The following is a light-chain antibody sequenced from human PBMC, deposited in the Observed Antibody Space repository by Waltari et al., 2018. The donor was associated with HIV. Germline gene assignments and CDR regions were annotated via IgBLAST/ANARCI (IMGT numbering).Light chain of an antibody. CDR3: SSYTRSTTLDAV. CDR1: NSDVGGYNY. Sequence: QSALTQPASVSGSPGQSITISCTGTNSDVGGYNYVSWYQQHPGKAPSLLIFDVSHRPSGISNRLSGSKSGNTASLTISGLQAEDEADYYGSSYTRSTTLDAVFGTGTTVTVL. J-gene: IGLJ1*01. V-gene: IGLV2-14*01. CDR2: DVS.